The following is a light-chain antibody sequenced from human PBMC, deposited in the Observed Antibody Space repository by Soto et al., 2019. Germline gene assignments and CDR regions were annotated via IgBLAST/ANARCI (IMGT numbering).Light chain of an antibody. CDR2: GAS. CDR3: QQYGSSRLT. CDR1: QSVSSSY. V-gene: IGKV3-20*01. Sequence: EIVLTQSPGTLSLSPGERATLSCRASQSVSSSYLAWYQQKPGQAPRLLIYGASSRATGIPDRFSGSGSGTDFTLTISRLEPEDFVVYYCQQYGSSRLTFGGGTKVDIK. J-gene: IGKJ4*01.